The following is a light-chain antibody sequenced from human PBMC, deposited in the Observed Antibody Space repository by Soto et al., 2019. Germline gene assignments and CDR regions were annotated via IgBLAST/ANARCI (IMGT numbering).Light chain of an antibody. CDR2: LGS. Sequence: DIVMTQSPLSLPVTPGEPASISCRSSQSLLHSNGYNYLDWYLQKPGQSPQLLIYLGSNRASGVPDRFSGSGSGTDFTLKISRVEAEDVGVYYCMQALQTPWALTFGGGTKVEIK. CDR1: QSLLHSNGYNY. CDR3: MQALQTPWALT. V-gene: IGKV2-28*01. J-gene: IGKJ4*01.